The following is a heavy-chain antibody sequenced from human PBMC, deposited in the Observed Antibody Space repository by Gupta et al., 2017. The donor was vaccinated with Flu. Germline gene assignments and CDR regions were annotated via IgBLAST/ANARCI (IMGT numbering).Heavy chain of an antibody. J-gene: IGHJ4*02. D-gene: IGHD6-19*01. Sequence: RQAPGKGLEWVSGISWNSGSIGYADSVKGRFTISRDNAKNSLYLQMNSLRAEDTALYYCAKDRHSSGWYVNYWGQGTLVTVSS. CDR3: AKDRHSSGWYVNY. CDR2: ISWNSGSI. V-gene: IGHV3-9*01.